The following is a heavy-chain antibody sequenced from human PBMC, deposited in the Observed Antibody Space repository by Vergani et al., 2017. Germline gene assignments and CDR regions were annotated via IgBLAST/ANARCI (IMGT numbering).Heavy chain of an antibody. J-gene: IGHJ4*02. D-gene: IGHD6-19*01. CDR1: ADSISSGSYY. V-gene: IGHV4-39*01. Sequence: QLQLQQSGPGLVKPSETLFLTCTFSADSISSGSYYWGWIRQPPGKSLEWIGSIYYSGLTYYNPSLKSRVAISVDTSKNQFSLKVTSVTAADTAVYFCARQRPGSGWSPGDFDDWGQGILVTVTS. CDR3: ARQRPGSGWSPGDFDD. CDR2: IYYSGLT.